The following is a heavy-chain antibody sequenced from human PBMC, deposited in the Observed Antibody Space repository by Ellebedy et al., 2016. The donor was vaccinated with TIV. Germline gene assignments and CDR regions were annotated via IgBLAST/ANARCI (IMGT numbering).Heavy chain of an antibody. Sequence: AASVKVSCKASGYTLTGYCIHWVRQAPGQGLEWTGWINPNSGGTNYAQKLQGRVTMTRDTSISTAYMELSRLRSDDTAVYYCARDGLAAAGLDYWGQGTLVTVSS. V-gene: IGHV1-2*02. CDR3: ARDGLAAAGLDY. CDR1: GYTLTGYC. D-gene: IGHD6-13*01. CDR2: INPNSGGT. J-gene: IGHJ4*02.